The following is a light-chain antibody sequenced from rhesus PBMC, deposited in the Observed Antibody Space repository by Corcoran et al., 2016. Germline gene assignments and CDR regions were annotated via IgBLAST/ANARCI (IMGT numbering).Light chain of an antibody. Sequence: DIQLTQSPSSLSASVGDRGTITCRASQGISSYLAWYQQKAGKAPKILIYDSSNLQSGVPARFSGRGSGTDFTLTSSSLPPEYFALYYCQQRNSYPLTFGGGTKVEIK. V-gene: IGKV1-38*01. CDR1: QGISSY. CDR2: DSS. CDR3: QQRNSYPLT. J-gene: IGKJ4*01.